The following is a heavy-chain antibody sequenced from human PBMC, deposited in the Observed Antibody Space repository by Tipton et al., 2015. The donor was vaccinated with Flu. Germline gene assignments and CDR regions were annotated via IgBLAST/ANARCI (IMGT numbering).Heavy chain of an antibody. Sequence: QLVQSGGGVVQPGRSLRLSCAASGFTFSSYGMHWVRQAPGKGLEWVAVIWYDGSNKYYADSVKGRFTISRDNSKNTLYLQMNSLRAEDTAVYYCARATIFGVGVTGLGFHYWGQVTLVTVSS. D-gene: IGHD3-3*01. V-gene: IGHV3-33*01. J-gene: IGHJ4*02. CDR1: GFTFSSYG. CDR3: ARATIFGVGVTGLGFHY. CDR2: IWYDGSNK.